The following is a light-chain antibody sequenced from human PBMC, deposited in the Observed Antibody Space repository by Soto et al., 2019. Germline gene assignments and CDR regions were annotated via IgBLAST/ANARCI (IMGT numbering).Light chain of an antibody. CDR1: QSVSSSY. J-gene: IGKJ4*01. V-gene: IGKV3-20*01. CDR3: QQYGSSPFT. Sequence: EIVLTQSPGTLSLSPGERATLSCRASQSVSSSYLAWYQQKPGQAPRLLIYGASSRATGIPDRFSGSGYVTDFTLAISRLEPEDFAVYYCQQYGSSPFTFGGGTKVEIK. CDR2: GAS.